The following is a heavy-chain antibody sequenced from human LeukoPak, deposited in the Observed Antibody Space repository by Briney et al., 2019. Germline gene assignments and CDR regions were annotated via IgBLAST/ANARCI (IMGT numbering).Heavy chain of an antibody. CDR2: ISYDGSNK. V-gene: IGHV3-30*04. D-gene: IGHD2-2*01. CDR1: GFTFSSYA. J-gene: IGHJ1*01. Sequence: GGSLRLSCAASGFTFSSYAMHWVRQAPGKGLEWVAVISYDGSNKYYADSVKGRFTISRDNSKNTLYLQMNSLRAEDTAVYYCAREFREVVPSLGIEPYAGYFQHWGQGTLVTVSS. CDR3: AREFREVVPSLGIEPYAGYFQH.